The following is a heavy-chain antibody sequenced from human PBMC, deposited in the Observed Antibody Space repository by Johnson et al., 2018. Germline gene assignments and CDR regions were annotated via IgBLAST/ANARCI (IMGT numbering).Heavy chain of an antibody. CDR2: IFPDDSDT. J-gene: IGHJ1*01. Sequence: VQLVESGAEVKKPGESLKISCKGSGYNFPKYWIAWVRQMPGRGLEWMGTIFPDDSDTRYSPSFQGQVSISADKSINTAYLQWSSLKASDTAMYYCARRFDAAEYFQHWGQGTLVTVSS. CDR1: GYNFPKYW. CDR3: ARRFDAAEYFQH. V-gene: IGHV5-51*01.